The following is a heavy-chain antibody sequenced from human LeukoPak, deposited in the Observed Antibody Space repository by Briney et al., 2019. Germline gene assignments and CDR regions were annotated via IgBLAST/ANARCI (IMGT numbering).Heavy chain of an antibody. Sequence: GGSLRLSCAASGFTFSSYWMHWVRQAPGKGLVWVSRINSDGSSTSYADSVKGRFTISRDNSKNTLYLQMNSLRAEDTAVYYCARGGVDYYDSSGYYFSYFDYWGQGTLVTVSS. J-gene: IGHJ4*02. CDR3: ARGGVDYYDSSGYYFSYFDY. D-gene: IGHD3-22*01. CDR1: GFTFSSYW. CDR2: INSDGSST. V-gene: IGHV3-74*01.